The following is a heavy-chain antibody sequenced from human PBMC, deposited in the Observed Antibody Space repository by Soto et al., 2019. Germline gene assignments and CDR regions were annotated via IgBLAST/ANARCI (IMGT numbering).Heavy chain of an antibody. CDR1: GYTFSSYH. CDR3: ARAGDGSESKQTSLDY. J-gene: IGHJ4*02. V-gene: IGHV1-46*03. D-gene: IGHD3-10*01. Sequence: QVQLVQSGAEVKKPGASVKVSCKASGYTFSSYHMHWVRQAPGQGLDWMGIINPSGGRTGYAQKFQGRVTMTRDTSTSTVYMELSSLRSEDTAVYFCARAGDGSESKQTSLDYWGQGTLVTVSS. CDR2: INPSGGRT.